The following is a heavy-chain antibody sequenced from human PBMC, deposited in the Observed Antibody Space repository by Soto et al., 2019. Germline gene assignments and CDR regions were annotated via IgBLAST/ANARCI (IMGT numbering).Heavy chain of an antibody. CDR1: GGTFNRHG. CDR3: ARGSLVPAAPGLYNNAMDV. D-gene: IGHD2-2*01. Sequence: GASVKVSCKASGGTFNRHGVSWVRQAPGQGLEWMGGSIPIFTTSNYAQKFQGRVTITADEFTGTAYMELSSLRSEDTAMYFCARGSLVPAAPGLYNNAMDVWGQGTTVTVSS. V-gene: IGHV1-69*13. J-gene: IGHJ6*02. CDR2: SIPIFTTS.